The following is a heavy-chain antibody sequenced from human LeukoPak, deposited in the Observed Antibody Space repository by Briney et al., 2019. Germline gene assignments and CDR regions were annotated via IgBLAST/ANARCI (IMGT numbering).Heavy chain of an antibody. CDR3: VTGYSSGWGNFDY. CDR1: GFTFSTYA. Sequence: GGSLRLSCAASGFTFSTYAMTWVRQAPGKGLEWVSGISGSGASTNYADSVKGRFTISRDNSKNTVYLLINSLRAEDTAVYYCVTGYSSGWGNFDYWGQGTLVTVSS. J-gene: IGHJ4*02. D-gene: IGHD6-19*01. V-gene: IGHV3-23*01. CDR2: ISGSGAST.